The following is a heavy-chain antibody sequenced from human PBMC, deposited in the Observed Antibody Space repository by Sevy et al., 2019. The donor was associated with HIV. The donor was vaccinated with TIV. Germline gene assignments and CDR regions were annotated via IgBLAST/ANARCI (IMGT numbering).Heavy chain of an antibody. CDR2: ISYDGSNK. D-gene: IGHD4-4*01. CDR1: GFTFSSYA. CDR3: ARCDYSNYSFPLDY. V-gene: IGHV3-30-3*01. Sequence: GGSLRLSCAASGFTFSSYAMHWVRQAPGKGLEWVAVISYDGSNKYYADSVKGRFTISRDNSKNTLYLQMNSLRAEDTAVYYCARCDYSNYSFPLDYWGQRTLVTVSS. J-gene: IGHJ4*02.